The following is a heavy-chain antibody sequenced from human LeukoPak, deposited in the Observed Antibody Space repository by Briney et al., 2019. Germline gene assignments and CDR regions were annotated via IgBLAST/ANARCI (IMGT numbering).Heavy chain of an antibody. CDR3: ARGVVARVTMVRGRRKNWFDP. D-gene: IGHD3-10*01. Sequence: SETLSLTCTVSDGSTIISRYYWGWIRQSPGKGLEWLGSVYYSGTTYYNPSLKSRVTISLDMSKNQFFLRLNSVTAADTAVYYCARGVVARVTMVRGRRKNWFDPWGQGTLVTVSS. V-gene: IGHV4-39*07. J-gene: IGHJ5*02. CDR2: VYYSGTT. CDR1: DGSTIISRYY.